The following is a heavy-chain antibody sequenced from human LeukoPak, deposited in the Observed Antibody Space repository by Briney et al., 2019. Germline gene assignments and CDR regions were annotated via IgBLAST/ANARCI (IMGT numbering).Heavy chain of an antibody. J-gene: IGHJ4*02. V-gene: IGHV4-34*01. CDR1: GGSFSGYH. CDR2: INHSGST. CDR3: ARGGGDLLRYFDWLLYRYFDY. Sequence: SETLSLTCAVYGGSFSGYHWSWIRQPPGKGLEWIGEINHSGSTNYNPSLKSRVTISVDTSKNQFSLKLSSVTAADTAVYYCARGGGDLLRYFDWLLYRYFDYWGQGTLVTVSS. D-gene: IGHD3-9*01.